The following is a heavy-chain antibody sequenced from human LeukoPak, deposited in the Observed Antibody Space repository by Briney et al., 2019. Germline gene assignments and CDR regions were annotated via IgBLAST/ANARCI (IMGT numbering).Heavy chain of an antibody. CDR3: ARAPAVAGHFDY. V-gene: IGHV4-59*01. CDR1: GGSISSYY. CDR2: IYYSGST. Sequence: SETLSLTCTVSGGSISSYYWSWIRQPPGKGLGWIGYIYYSGSTNYNPSLKSRVTISVDTSKNQFSLKLSSVTAADTAVYYCARAPAVAGHFDYWGQGTLVTVSS. J-gene: IGHJ4*02. D-gene: IGHD6-19*01.